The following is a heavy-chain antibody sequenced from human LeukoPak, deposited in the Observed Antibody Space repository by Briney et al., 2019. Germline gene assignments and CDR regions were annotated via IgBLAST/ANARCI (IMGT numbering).Heavy chain of an antibody. CDR1: EFAVSSNY. Sequence: GVSLRLSCAASEFAVSSNYMSWVRQAPGKGLEWVSLIYSDGSTYYGDSVKGRFTVFRDISKNMLYLQMHSLRAEDTAVYYCARASGGHYGMDVWGQGTTVTVSS. J-gene: IGHJ6*02. CDR3: ARASGGHYGMDV. V-gene: IGHV3-53*01. CDR2: IYSDGST.